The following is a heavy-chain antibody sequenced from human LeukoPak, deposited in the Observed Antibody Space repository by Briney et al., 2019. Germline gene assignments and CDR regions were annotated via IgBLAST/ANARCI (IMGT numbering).Heavy chain of an antibody. CDR2: IWYDGSNQ. V-gene: IGHV3-33*08. D-gene: IGHD3-16*01. J-gene: IGHJ4*02. CDR1: GFTFRNFG. Sequence: GRSLRLSCAASGFTFRNFGMHWVRQAPGKGLEWVAVIWYDGSNQYYADSVKGRFIFPRDNSKNMLYLQMNSLRAEDTAVYYCVRDRGGLHYFDYWGQGTLVTVSS. CDR3: VRDRGGLHYFDY.